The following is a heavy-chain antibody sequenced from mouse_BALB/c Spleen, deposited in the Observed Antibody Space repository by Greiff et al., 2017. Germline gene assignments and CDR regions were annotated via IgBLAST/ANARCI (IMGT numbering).Heavy chain of an antibody. D-gene: IGHD1-1*01. CDR2: ISSGGST. CDR3: ARGHYGRGDYFDY. J-gene: IGHJ2*01. CDR1: GFTFSSYA. V-gene: IGHV5-6-5*01. Sequence: EVQLVESGGGLVKPGGSLKLSCAASGFTFSSYAMSWVRQTPEKRLEWVASISSGGSTYYPDSVKGRFTISRDNARNILYLQMSSLRSEDTAMYYCARGHYGRGDYFDYWGQGTTLTVSS.